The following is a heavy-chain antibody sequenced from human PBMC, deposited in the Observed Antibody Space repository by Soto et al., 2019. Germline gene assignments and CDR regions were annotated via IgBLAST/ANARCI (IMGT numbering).Heavy chain of an antibody. CDR1: GYTFSSYG. J-gene: IGHJ4*02. V-gene: IGHV1-18*01. Sequence: QVQLVQSGAEVKKPGASVRVSCKASGYTFSSYGISWVRQAPGQGLEWMGWISGYSGNTNKARKFQGRVTMTTATSTSRAYMELRSLRSDDTAVYYCARDGRGGRDDILTADYPAIPIDYWGQGTLVTVSS. CDR2: ISGYSGNT. CDR3: ARDGRGGRDDILTADYPAIPIDY. D-gene: IGHD3-9*01.